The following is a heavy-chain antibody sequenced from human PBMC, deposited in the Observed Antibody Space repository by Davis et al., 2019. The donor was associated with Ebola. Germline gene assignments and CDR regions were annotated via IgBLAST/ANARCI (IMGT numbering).Heavy chain of an antibody. V-gene: IGHV3-11*04. D-gene: IGHD3-3*01. Sequence: PGGSLRLSCAASGFTFSDYYMSWIRQAPGKGLEWVSYISSSGSTINYADSVRGRFTISRDNAKNSLYLQMNSLRAEDTAVYYCARTLLDFWSGYTYGMDVWGQGTTVTVSS. J-gene: IGHJ6*02. CDR1: GFTFSDYY. CDR2: ISSSGSTI. CDR3: ARTLLDFWSGYTYGMDV.